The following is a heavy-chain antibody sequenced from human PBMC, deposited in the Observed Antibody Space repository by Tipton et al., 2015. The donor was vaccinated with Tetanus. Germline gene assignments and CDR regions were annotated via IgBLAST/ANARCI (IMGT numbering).Heavy chain of an antibody. CDR2: FYYSGST. V-gene: IGHV4-59*01. D-gene: IGHD6-19*01. Sequence: TLSLTCAVYVGSFSGYYWNWIRQPPGKGLEWIGYFYYSGSTNYNPSLKSRVTMSGDTSKNQFSLKLTSVTAADTAVYYCAKGPKQWLAGQSIFWGQGILVTVSS. CDR3: AKGPKQWLAGQSIF. J-gene: IGHJ4*02. CDR1: VGSFSGYY.